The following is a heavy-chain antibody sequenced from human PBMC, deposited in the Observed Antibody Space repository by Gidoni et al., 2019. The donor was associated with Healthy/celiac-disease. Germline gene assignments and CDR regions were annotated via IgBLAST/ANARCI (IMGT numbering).Heavy chain of an antibody. CDR1: GFTFSSYA. V-gene: IGHV3-23*01. J-gene: IGHJ4*02. D-gene: IGHD6-6*01. Sequence: EVQLLESGGGLVQPGGSLRLACAASGFTFSSYAMSWVRQAPGKGLEWVSAISGSGGSTYYADSVKCRFTISRDNSKNTLYLQMNSLRAEDTAVYYCAKDRSSSSPPDYWGQGTLVTVSS. CDR2: ISGSGGST. CDR3: AKDRSSSSPPDY.